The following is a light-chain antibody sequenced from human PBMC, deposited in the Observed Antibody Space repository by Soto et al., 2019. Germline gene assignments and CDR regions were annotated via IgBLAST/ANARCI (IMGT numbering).Light chain of an antibody. CDR1: QSVSSTY. Sequence: EIVLTQSPGTLSLSPGERATLSCRASQSVSSTYLAWYQQKPGQAPRLLIYGASSRATGIPDTFSGSGSGTEFTLTISRLEPEDFAVYYCQHYGSSRWTFGQGTRVDI. CDR3: QHYGSSRWT. V-gene: IGKV3-20*01. J-gene: IGKJ1*01. CDR2: GAS.